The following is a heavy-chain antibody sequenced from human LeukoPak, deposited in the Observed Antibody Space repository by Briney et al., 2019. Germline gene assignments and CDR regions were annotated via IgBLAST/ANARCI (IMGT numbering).Heavy chain of an antibody. CDR1: GFTFSSYW. J-gene: IGHJ5*02. Sequence: PGGSLRLSCAASGFTFSSYWMHWVRHAPGKGLVWVSRIDSDGSSTSYADSVKGRFTISRDNAKNTLYLQMNSLRAEDTAVYYCARGVASGWFDPWGQGTLVTVSS. V-gene: IGHV3-74*01. D-gene: IGHD5-12*01. CDR3: ARGVASGWFDP. CDR2: IDSDGSST.